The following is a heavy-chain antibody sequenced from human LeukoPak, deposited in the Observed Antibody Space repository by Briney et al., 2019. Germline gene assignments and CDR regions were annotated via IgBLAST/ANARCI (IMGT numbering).Heavy chain of an antibody. D-gene: IGHD6-13*01. CDR3: ARSITSSWYGDFQH. J-gene: IGHJ1*01. CDR1: GGSMSGYF. CDR2: IYYSGST. Sequence: SETLSLTRTVSGGSMSGYFWSWIRQPPGKGLEWIGYIYYSGSTNHNPSLKSRVTISVDTSKNQFSLKLSSVTAADTAVYYCARSITSSWYGDFQHWGQGTLVTVSS. V-gene: IGHV4-59*01.